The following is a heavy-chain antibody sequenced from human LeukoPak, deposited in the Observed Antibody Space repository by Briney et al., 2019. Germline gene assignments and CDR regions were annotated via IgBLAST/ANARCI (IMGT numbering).Heavy chain of an antibody. CDR2: INAYNGNT. CDR3: AMEPGYSHGPSFYY. CDR1: GYTFTSYA. J-gene: IGHJ4*02. D-gene: IGHD5-18*01. V-gene: IGHV1-18*01. Sequence: ASVKVSCKASGYTFTSYAISWVRQPPGQGLEWLGWINAYNGNTNYAQNLQSRGTMTTNTTRSTAYIALRSLRSDDTAVYSCAMEPGYSHGPSFYYWGQETLVTVSS.